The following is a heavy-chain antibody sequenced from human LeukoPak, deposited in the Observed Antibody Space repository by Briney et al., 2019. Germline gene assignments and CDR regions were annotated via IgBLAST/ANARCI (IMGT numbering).Heavy chain of an antibody. D-gene: IGHD3-10*01. V-gene: IGHV3-21*01. J-gene: IGHJ3*02. CDR3: ARSPPTEIIRDDAFDI. CDR1: GFTFSSYW. CDR2: ISSSSSYV. Sequence: GGSLRLSCAASGFTFSSYWMHWVRQAPGKGLVWVSSISSSSSYVYYADSVKGRFTISRDNAKNSLYLQMNSLRAEDTAVYYCARSPPTEIIRDDAFDIWGQGTMVTVSS.